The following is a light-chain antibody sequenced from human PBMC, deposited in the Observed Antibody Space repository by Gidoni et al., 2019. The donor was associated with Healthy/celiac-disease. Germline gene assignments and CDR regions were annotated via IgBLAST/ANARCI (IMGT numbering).Light chain of an antibody. V-gene: IGKV1-33*01. J-gene: IGKJ1*01. Sequence: DIQMTQSPSSLSASVGDRVTITCQASQDISDYLNWYQQRPGKAPKLLIYDASNLETGVPSRFSGSGSGTDFTFTIINLQPEDIATYFCQHYDNLPPWTFGQXTKVEIK. CDR3: QHYDNLPPWT. CDR2: DAS. CDR1: QDISDY.